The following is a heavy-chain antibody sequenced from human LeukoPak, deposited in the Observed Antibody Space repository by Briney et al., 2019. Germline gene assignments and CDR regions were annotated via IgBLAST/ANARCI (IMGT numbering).Heavy chain of an antibody. V-gene: IGHV4-34*01. CDR3: AYCGGDCYSPDY. CDR1: GGSIRSYY. D-gene: IGHD2-21*02. J-gene: IGHJ4*02. CDR2: INHSGST. Sequence: SETLSLTCTVSGGSIRSYYWSWIRQPPGKGLEWIGEINHSGSTNYNPSLKSRVTISVDTSKNQFSLKLNSVTAADTAVYYCAYCGGDCYSPDYWGQGTLVTVSP.